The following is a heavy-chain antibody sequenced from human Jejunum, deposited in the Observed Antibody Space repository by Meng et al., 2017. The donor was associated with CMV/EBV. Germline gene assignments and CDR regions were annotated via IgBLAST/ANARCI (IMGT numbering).Heavy chain of an antibody. CDR3: VTAPIYQLPVF. D-gene: IGHD2-2*01. J-gene: IGHJ4*02. V-gene: IGHV4-34*01. Sequence: TCAVTDGSFTNSYRSWIRQSPGKGLEWIGEINDSGNSNYNPSLKSRVTISVDASKRQFSLKVKSVTAADTAVYFCVTAPIYQLPVFWGQGTPVTVSS. CDR2: INDSGNS. CDR1: DGSFTNSY.